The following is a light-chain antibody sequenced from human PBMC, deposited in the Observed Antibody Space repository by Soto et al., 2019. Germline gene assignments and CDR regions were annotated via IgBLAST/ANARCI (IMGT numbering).Light chain of an antibody. CDR2: GAS. V-gene: IGKV3-20*01. CDR1: RSVNSKL. CDR3: QQYGSSPRWT. Sequence: GVTQSSGTLALSPGERSTLSCRARRSVNSKLVAWYQQKPGQAPRLLVYGASTRAIDIPERFSGSGSGTDFSLTINRLEPEDFAVYFCQQYGSSPRWTFGQGTKVEIK. J-gene: IGKJ2*02.